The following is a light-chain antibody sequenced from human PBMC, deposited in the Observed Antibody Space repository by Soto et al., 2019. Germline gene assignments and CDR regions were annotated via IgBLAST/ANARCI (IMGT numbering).Light chain of an antibody. CDR3: QTWVTGIQV. CDR1: SGHSSYA. CDR2: LNSDGSH. J-gene: IGLJ2*01. V-gene: IGLV4-69*01. Sequence: QLVLTQSPSASASLGASVKLTCTLSSGHSSYAIAWHQQRPEKGPRYLMKLNSDGSHSKGDGIPDRFSVSSSGAERYLTISSLQSEDEADYYCQTWVTGIQVFGGGTKVTVL.